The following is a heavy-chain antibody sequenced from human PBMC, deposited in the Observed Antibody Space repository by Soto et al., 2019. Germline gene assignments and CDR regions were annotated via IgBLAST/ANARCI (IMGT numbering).Heavy chain of an antibody. Sequence: QVQLQESGPGLVKPSQTLSLTCSVSGGSISSGGYYWSWIRQHPGKGLEWIGFIYYTGRTYYNPSLKSRVTISVDTSKNQSSLKLTTVTAAATAVYYGVRDLRGGTTFENWGPGTLVTVSS. CDR1: GGSISSGGYY. J-gene: IGHJ4*02. D-gene: IGHD1-1*01. V-gene: IGHV4-31*03. CDR3: VRDLRGGTTFEN. CDR2: IYYTGRT.